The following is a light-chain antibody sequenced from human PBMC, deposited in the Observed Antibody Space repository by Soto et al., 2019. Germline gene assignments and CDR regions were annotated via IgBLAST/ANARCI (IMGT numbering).Light chain of an antibody. CDR3: QQYGSSLPYT. V-gene: IGKV3-20*01. CDR1: QSVSSSY. Sequence: EIVLTQSPGPLSLSPGERATLSCRASQSVSSSYLAWYQQKPGQAPRLLIYGASSRATGIPDRFSGSGSGTDFTRTISRLEPEDFAVDYCQQYGSSLPYTVGPATNVDI. CDR2: GAS. J-gene: IGKJ3*01.